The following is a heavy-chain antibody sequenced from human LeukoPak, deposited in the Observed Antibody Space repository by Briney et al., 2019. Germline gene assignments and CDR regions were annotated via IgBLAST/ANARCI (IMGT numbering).Heavy chain of an antibody. Sequence: SETLSLTCTVSGGSISSYYWSWIRQPAGKGLEWIGRIYTSGSTNYNPSLKSRVTMSVDTSKNQFSLKLSSVTAADTAVYYCARMRTAAGYYYYYYMDVWGKGTTVTVSS. J-gene: IGHJ6*03. CDR3: ARMRTAAGYYYYYYMDV. CDR1: GGSISSYY. CDR2: IYTSGST. D-gene: IGHD6-13*01. V-gene: IGHV4-4*07.